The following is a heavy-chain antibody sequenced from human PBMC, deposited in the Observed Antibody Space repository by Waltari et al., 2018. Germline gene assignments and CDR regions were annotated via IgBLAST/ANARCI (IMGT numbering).Heavy chain of an antibody. CDR2: IYTSGST. J-gene: IGHJ4*02. CDR3: AREGYDTSFDY. Sequence: QVQLQESGPGLVKPSQTLSLTCTVSGGSISSGSYYWSWIRQPAGKGLEWIGCIYTSGSTNYNPSLKSRVTISVDTSKNQFSLKLSSVTAADTAVYYCAREGYDTSFDYWGQGTLVTVSS. D-gene: IGHD5-12*01. V-gene: IGHV4-61*02. CDR1: GGSISSGSYY.